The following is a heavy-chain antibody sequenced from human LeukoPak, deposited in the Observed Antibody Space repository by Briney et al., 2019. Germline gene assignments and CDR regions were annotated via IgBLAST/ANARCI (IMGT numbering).Heavy chain of an antibody. D-gene: IGHD6-19*01. J-gene: IGHJ4*02. V-gene: IGHV5-51*01. CDR3: AIPRDHSSGWVDY. CDR2: IYPGDSDT. Sequence: GESLKISCKGSGYSFTSYWIGWVRQMPVKGLEWMGIIYPGDSDTRYSPSFQGQVTISADKSISTAYLQWSSLKASDTAMYYCAIPRDHSSGWVDYWGQGTLVTVSS. CDR1: GYSFTSYW.